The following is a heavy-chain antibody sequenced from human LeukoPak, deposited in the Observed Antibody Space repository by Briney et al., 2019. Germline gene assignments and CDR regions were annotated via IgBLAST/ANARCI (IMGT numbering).Heavy chain of an antibody. V-gene: IGHV3-21*01. Sequence: PGGSLRLSCAASGFTFSSYSMNWVRQAPGKGLEWVSSISSSSSYIYYADSVKGRFTISRDNAKNSLYLQMDSLRAEDTAVYYCARDLRIAGIAVAGTLGYWGQGTLVTVSS. J-gene: IGHJ4*02. CDR3: ARDLRIAGIAVAGTLGY. D-gene: IGHD6-19*01. CDR2: ISSSSSYI. CDR1: GFTFSSYS.